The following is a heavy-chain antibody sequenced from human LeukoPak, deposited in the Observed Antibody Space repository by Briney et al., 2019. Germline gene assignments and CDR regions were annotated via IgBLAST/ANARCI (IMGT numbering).Heavy chain of an antibody. CDR1: GFTFSSYS. CDR2: ISSGSSTT. CDR3: ARDLNPTYYDFWSGYAFYYYGMDV. V-gene: IGHV3-48*01. J-gene: IGHJ6*02. Sequence: GGSLRLSCAASGFTFSSYSMNWVRQAPGKGLEWVSYISSGSSTTYYADSVKGRFTISKDNAKNSLFLQMNSLRAEDTAVYYCARDLNPTYYDFWSGYAFYYYGMDVWGQGTTVTVSS. D-gene: IGHD3-3*01.